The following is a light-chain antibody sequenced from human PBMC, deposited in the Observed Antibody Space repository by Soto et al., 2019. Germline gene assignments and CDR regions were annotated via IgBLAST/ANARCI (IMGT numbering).Light chain of an antibody. CDR1: SSNIGNNY. J-gene: IGLJ2*01. CDR2: DNN. Sequence: QSVLTQPPSVSAAPGQKVTISCSGSSSNIGNNYVSWYQQLPGTAPKLLIYDNNRRPSGIPDRFSDSKSGTSATLGITGLQTGDEADYFCATWDDSLSAVLFCGGTKLTVL. V-gene: IGLV1-51*01. CDR3: ATWDDSLSAVL.